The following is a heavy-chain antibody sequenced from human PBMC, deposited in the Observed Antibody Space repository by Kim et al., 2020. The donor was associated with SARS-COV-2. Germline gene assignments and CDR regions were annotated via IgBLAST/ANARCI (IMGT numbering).Heavy chain of an antibody. CDR2: IYYSGST. CDR3: ARARKDIVLVVYAMGAFDI. D-gene: IGHD2-8*02. Sequence: SETLSLTCTASGGSISSGGYYWSWIRQHPGKGLEWIGYIYYSGSTYYNPSLKSRVTISVDTSKNQFSLKLSSVTAADTAVYYCARARKDIVLVVYAMGAFDIWGQGTMVTVSS. V-gene: IGHV4-31*03. CDR1: GGSISSGGYY. J-gene: IGHJ3*02.